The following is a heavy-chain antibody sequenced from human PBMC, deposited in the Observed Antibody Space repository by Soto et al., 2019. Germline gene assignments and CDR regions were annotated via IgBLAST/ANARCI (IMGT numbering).Heavy chain of an antibody. D-gene: IGHD4-4*01. CDR3: ARPGYSNYGPGVDV. CDR1: GFTFSVYW. CDR2: IDSDGSTT. V-gene: IGHV3-74*01. Sequence: EVQLVESGGGLVQPGGSLRLSCAASGFTFSVYWMHWVRQAPGKGLVWVSRIDSDGSTTSYADSVKGRFTISRDNAKSTLYLQMNSLRAEDTAVYYCARPGYSNYGPGVDVWGQATTVTVSS. J-gene: IGHJ6*02.